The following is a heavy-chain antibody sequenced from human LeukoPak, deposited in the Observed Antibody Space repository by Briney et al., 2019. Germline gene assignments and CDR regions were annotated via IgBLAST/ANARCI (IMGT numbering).Heavy chain of an antibody. CDR2: MTYDGSNK. J-gene: IGHJ4*02. Sequence: PGRSLRLSCAASGFTLSSYAMHWVRQAPGRGLEWVAVMTYDGSNKYYADSVKGRFTFSRDNSENTLYLQMNSLRTEDTAVYYCARGRRGVVEATGFDYWGQGTLVTVSS. V-gene: IGHV3-30*04. CDR1: GFTLSSYA. D-gene: IGHD2-21*01. CDR3: ARGRRGVVEATGFDY.